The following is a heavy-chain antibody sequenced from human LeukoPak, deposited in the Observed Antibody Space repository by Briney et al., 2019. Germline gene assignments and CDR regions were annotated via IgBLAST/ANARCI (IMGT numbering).Heavy chain of an antibody. V-gene: IGHV1-2*02. D-gene: IGHD3-10*01. CDR3: ARDHYGYNYYYMDV. CDR1: GYTFTGYY. Sequence: ASVKVSCKASGYTFTGYYMHWVRQAPGQGLEWMGWINPNSGGTNYAQKFQGRVTMTRDTSISTAYMELSRLRSDDTAVYYCARDHYGYNYYYMDVWGKGTTVTISS. J-gene: IGHJ6*03. CDR2: INPNSGGT.